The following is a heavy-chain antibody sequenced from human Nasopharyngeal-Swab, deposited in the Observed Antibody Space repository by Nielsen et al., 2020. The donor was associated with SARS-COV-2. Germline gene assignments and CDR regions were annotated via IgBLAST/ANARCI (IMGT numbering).Heavy chain of an antibody. D-gene: IGHD2-2*01. CDR2: ISAYNGNT. CDR3: AREGGRGYCSSTSCHAWFDP. J-gene: IGHJ5*02. V-gene: IGHV1-18*01. Sequence: WVRQAPGQGLEWMGRISAYNGNTNYAQKLQGRVTMTTDTSTSTAYMELRSLRSDDTAVYYCAREGGRGYCSSTSCHAWFDPWGQGTLVTVSS.